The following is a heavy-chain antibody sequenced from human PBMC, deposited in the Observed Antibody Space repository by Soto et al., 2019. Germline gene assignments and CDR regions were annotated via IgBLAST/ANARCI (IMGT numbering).Heavy chain of an antibody. V-gene: IGHV6-1*01. CDR2: TYFRSKWYS. CDR1: GDSASSNTAA. J-gene: IGHJ5*02. D-gene: IGHD2-21*01. Sequence: SQTLSLTCAISGDSASSNTAAWNWIRQSPSRGLEWLGRTYFRSKWYSDYAVSVKSRMTINPDTSRNQFSLHLDSVTPEDTAVYYCARGRVHIGAPPENWLDPWGQGTLVTVSS. CDR3: ARGRVHIGAPPENWLDP.